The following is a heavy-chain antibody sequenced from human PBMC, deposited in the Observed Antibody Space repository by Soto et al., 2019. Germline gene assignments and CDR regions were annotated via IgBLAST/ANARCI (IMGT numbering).Heavy chain of an antibody. Sequence: GGSLRLSCAASGFTFSSYSMNWVRQAPGKGLEWVSSFSSSSSYIYYADSVKGRFTISRDNAKNSLYLQMNSLRAEDTAVYYCARDFLSYYDSSGYYPRGGNAFDIWGKGTMVTVSS. CDR1: GFTFSSYS. CDR2: FSSSSSYI. J-gene: IGHJ3*02. V-gene: IGHV3-21*01. CDR3: ARDFLSYYDSSGYYPRGGNAFDI. D-gene: IGHD3-22*01.